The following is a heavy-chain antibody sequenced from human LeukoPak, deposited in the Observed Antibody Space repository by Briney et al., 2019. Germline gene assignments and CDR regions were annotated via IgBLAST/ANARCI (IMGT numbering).Heavy chain of an antibody. CDR1: GYSISSGYY. J-gene: IGHJ4*02. V-gene: IGHV4-38-2*01. CDR2: IYHSGST. Sequence: SETLSLTCAVSGYSISSGYYWGWIRQPPGKGLEWIGSIYHSGSTYYNPSLKGRVTISVDTSKNQFSLKLSSVTAADTAVYYCARCIVGATLFDYWGQGTLVTVSS. CDR3: ARCIVGATLFDY. D-gene: IGHD1-26*01.